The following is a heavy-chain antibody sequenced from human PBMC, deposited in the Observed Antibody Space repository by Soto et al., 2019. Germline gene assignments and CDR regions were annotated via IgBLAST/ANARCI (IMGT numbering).Heavy chain of an antibody. D-gene: IGHD4-17*01. V-gene: IGHV3-21*01. CDR3: ARDGDYGDYYFDY. CDR2: ISSSSSYI. Sequence: GGSLRLSCAASGFTFSSYSMNWVRQAPGKGLEWVSSISSSSSYIYYADSVKGRFTISRDNAKNSLYLQMNSLRAEDAAVYYCARDGDYGDYYFDYWGQGTLVTVSS. CDR1: GFTFSSYS. J-gene: IGHJ4*02.